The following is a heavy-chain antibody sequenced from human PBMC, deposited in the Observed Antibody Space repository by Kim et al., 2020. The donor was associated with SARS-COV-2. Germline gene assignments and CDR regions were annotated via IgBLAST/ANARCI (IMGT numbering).Heavy chain of an antibody. Sequence: SDSGTARFTISRDNSKNTMYLQMNSLRAEDTAIYYCAKAKTGSSYSSSDYWGQGTLVTVSS. V-gene: IGHV3-23*01. J-gene: IGHJ4*02. D-gene: IGHD6-6*01. CDR3: AKAKTGSSYSSSDY.